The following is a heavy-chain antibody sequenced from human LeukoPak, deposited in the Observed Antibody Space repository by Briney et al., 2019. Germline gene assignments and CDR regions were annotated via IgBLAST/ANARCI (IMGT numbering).Heavy chain of an antibody. Sequence: GESLKISCKASGYTFTSYWIGWVRQMPGKGVEWMGIIFPGDSDVRYSPSFQGQVTISADKSIRTAFLQWSTLEAADTAMYYCARQRDGYYFDYWGQRTLVTVSS. CDR2: IFPGDSDV. D-gene: IGHD5-24*01. V-gene: IGHV5-51*01. CDR3: ARQRDGYYFDY. J-gene: IGHJ4*02. CDR1: GYTFTSYW.